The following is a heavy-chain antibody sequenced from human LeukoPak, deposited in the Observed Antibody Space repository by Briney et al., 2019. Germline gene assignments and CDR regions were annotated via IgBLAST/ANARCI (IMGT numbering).Heavy chain of an antibody. CDR1: GYTFTGYY. CDR2: INPHSGGT. V-gene: IGHV1-2*02. J-gene: IGHJ4*02. CDR3: AKTDNKYDSRLLFN. Sequence: ASVKVSCKASGYTFTGYYMNWVRQAPGQGLEWMGWINPHSGGTNYARLFHGRVTMTRDTSITTAYMELSRLRSDDTAMYYCAKTDNKYDSRLLFNWGQ. D-gene: IGHD3-22*01.